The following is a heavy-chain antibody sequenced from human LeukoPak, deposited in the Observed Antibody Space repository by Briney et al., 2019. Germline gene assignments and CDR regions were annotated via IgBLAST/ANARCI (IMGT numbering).Heavy chain of an antibody. CDR1: GFTFSNYA. CDR2: ISGSGGST. D-gene: IGHD2-21*01. J-gene: IGHJ5*02. CDR3: AKVKDCNRFYHHHYH. Sequence: GGSLRLSCAASGFTFSNYAMNWVRQAPGRGLEWVSAISGSGGSTYYADSVRGRFTFSRDNSKNTLYLQMNSLRAEDTAVYYCAKVKDCNRFYHHHYHWGQGTLVPVSS. V-gene: IGHV3-23*01.